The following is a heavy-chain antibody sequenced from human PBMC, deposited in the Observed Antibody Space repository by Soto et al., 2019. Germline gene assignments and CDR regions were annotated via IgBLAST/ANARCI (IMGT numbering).Heavy chain of an antibody. V-gene: IGHV3-21*01. J-gene: IGHJ4*02. CDR3: ARDTPSQWLVLYYFDY. Sequence: PGGSMRRSCAASGFTLSSYGMNWVRQAPGRGLAWVSSISCSSSYIDDADSVKGRFTISRDNAKNSLYLQMNSLRAEDTAVYYCARDTPSQWLVLYYFDYWGQGTLVTVSS. CDR2: ISCSSSYI. D-gene: IGHD6-19*01. CDR1: GFTLSSYG.